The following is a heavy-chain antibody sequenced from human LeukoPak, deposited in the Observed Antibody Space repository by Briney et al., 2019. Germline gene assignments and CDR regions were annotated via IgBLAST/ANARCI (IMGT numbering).Heavy chain of an antibody. CDR3: ARGYIYGFDGFDI. Sequence: TGGSLRLSCAASAFSLNAYNMNWVRQAPGKGLEWVSSISYTGTYIYYADSVKGRFTISRDNSKNTLYLQMNSLRAEDTAVYYCARGYIYGFDGFDIWGQGTMVTVSS. CDR1: AFSLNAYN. J-gene: IGHJ3*02. CDR2: ISYTGTYI. V-gene: IGHV3-21*01. D-gene: IGHD5-18*01.